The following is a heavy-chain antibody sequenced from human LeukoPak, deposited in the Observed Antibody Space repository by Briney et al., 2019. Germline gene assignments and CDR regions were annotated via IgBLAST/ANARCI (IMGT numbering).Heavy chain of an antibody. CDR1: GGSVSSGRYY. D-gene: IGHD3-3*01. CDR3: ARRGVRFLGSMDV. J-gene: IGHJ6*02. V-gene: IGHV4-61*01. CDR2: IYYSGST. Sequence: SETLSLTCTVSGGSVSSGRYYWSWIRQPPGKGLEWIGYIYYSGSTNYNPSLKSRVTISVDTSKNQFSLKLSSVTAADTAVYYCARRGVRFLGSMDVWGQGTTVTASS.